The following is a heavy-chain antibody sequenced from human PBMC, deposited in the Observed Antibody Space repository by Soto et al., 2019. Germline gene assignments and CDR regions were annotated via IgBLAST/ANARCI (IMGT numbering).Heavy chain of an antibody. CDR3: ARDVRWNYDRRYWFDP. J-gene: IGHJ5*02. V-gene: IGHV1-18*04. Sequence: GASVKVSCKASGYTFTSYGISWVRQAPGQGLEWMGWISAYNGNTNYAQKPQGRVTMTTDTSTSTAYMELRSLRSDDTAVYYCARDVRWNYDRRYWFDPWGQGTLVTVSS. CDR2: ISAYNGNT. CDR1: GYTFTSYG. D-gene: IGHD1-7*01.